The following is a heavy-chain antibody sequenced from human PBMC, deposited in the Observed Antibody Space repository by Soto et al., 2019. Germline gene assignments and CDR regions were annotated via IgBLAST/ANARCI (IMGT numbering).Heavy chain of an antibody. D-gene: IGHD6-19*01. J-gene: IGHJ4*02. Sequence: PSETLSLTCTVSGGSISSGGYYWSWIRQHPGKGLEWIGYIYYSGSTYYNPSLKSRVTISVDTSKNQFSLKLSSVTAADTAVYYCARWRLSSSLDYWGQGTLVTVSS. CDR3: ARWRLSSSLDY. CDR1: GGSISSGGYY. V-gene: IGHV4-31*03. CDR2: IYYSGST.